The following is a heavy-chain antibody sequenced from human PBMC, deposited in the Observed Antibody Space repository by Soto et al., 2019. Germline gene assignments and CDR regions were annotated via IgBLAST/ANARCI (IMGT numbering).Heavy chain of an antibody. CDR2: IYYSGST. J-gene: IGHJ4*02. D-gene: IGHD5-12*01. CDR1: GGSISSGDYY. CDR3: ARESWRSNVDIVATIDY. Sequence: QVQLQESGPGLVKPSQTLSLTCTVSGGSISSGDYYWSWIRQPPGKGLEWIGYIYYSGSTYYNPSLKSRVTISVDTSKNQFSLKLSSVTAADTAVYYCARESWRSNVDIVATIDYWGQGTLVTVSS. V-gene: IGHV4-30-4*01.